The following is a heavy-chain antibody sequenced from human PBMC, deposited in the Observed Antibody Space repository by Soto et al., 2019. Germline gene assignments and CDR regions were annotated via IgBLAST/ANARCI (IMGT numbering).Heavy chain of an antibody. V-gene: IGHV6-1*01. J-gene: IGHJ6*02. CDR2: TYYRSKWYS. CDR3: ARDSHIVVVVAATIDYYYYGMDV. Sequence: PSQTLSLTCAISGDSVSSNSAAWNWIRQSPSRGLEWLGRTYYRSKWYSDYAVSVKSRITINPDTSKNQFSLQLNSVTPEDTAVYYCARDSHIVVVVAATIDYYYYGMDVWGQGTTVTVSS. CDR1: GDSVSSNSAA. D-gene: IGHD2-15*01.